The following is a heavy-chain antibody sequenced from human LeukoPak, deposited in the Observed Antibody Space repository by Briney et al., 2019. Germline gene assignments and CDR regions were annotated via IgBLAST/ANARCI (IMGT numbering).Heavy chain of an antibody. D-gene: IGHD5-24*01. Sequence: PGGSLRLSCAASGFTFSTYWMHWVRQAPGKGLVWVSRINSDGSDTNYAVSVKGRFTISRDNAKNTLYLQMNSLRAEDTAVYYCARARELATVGVDYWGQGTLVTVSS. J-gene: IGHJ4*02. CDR1: GFTFSTYW. CDR3: ARARELATVGVDY. V-gene: IGHV3-74*01. CDR2: INSDGSDT.